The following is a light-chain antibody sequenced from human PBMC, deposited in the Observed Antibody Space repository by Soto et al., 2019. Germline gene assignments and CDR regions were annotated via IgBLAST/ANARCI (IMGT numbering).Light chain of an antibody. CDR3: QQYHDWALT. V-gene: IGKV3-15*01. Sequence: EIVMTQSPATLSVSPGERVTLSCRASQSLSSHLAWYQQKPGQAPGLLIYGVSTRDTGVPTRFSGSASGTEFTLAISSLLSEDVAVYYCQQYHDWALTGGGGTKVETK. J-gene: IGKJ4*01. CDR1: QSLSSH. CDR2: GVS.